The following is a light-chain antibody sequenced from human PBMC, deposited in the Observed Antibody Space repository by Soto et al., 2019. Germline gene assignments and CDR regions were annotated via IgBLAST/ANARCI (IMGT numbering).Light chain of an antibody. Sequence: DIVLTQSPVTLSLSPGEGATLSSRASQSLSSSSLAWYQQKPGQAPTLLIFRASNRATGVPDRFSASESGTDFTLTISSLDPEDFAVYFCHQYGSSPYTFGQGTKLEMK. CDR3: HQYGSSPYT. V-gene: IGKV3-20*01. CDR2: RAS. J-gene: IGKJ2*01. CDR1: QSLSSSS.